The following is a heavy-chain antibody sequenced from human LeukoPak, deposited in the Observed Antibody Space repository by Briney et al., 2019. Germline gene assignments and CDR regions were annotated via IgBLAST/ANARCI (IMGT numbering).Heavy chain of an antibody. J-gene: IGHJ4*02. CDR2: VSSSGTP. CDR3: AGARRQRLVPYYYDS. CDR1: GGSITSGDYY. V-gene: IGHV4-30-4*01. Sequence: SETLSLTCSVSGGSITSGDYYWSWVRQPPGKGLEWIDYVSSSGTPSYNTSLESRLSISIDTSKNQFSLKLTSVNAADTAVYFCAGARRQRLVPYYYDSWGQGTLVTVSS. D-gene: IGHD6-25*01.